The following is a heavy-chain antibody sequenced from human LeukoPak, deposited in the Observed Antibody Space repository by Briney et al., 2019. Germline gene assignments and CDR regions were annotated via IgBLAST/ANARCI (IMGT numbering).Heavy chain of an antibody. V-gene: IGHV4-59*12. J-gene: IGHJ4*02. CDR2: IYYSGST. Sequence: PSETLSLTCTVSGGSISSYYWSWIRQPPGKGLEWIGYIYYSGSTNYNPSLKSRVTISVDTSKNQFSLKLSSVTAADTAVYYCARAGRYYYGSGSYYRLYYFDYWGQGTLVTVSS. D-gene: IGHD3-10*01. CDR3: ARAGRYYYGSGSYYRLYYFDY. CDR1: GGSISSYY.